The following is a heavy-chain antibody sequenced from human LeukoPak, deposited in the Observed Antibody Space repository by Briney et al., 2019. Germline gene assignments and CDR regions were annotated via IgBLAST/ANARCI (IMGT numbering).Heavy chain of an antibody. J-gene: IGHJ5*02. CDR2: ISAYNGNT. CDR3: ARGDTQTYYDFWSGYSSWFDP. D-gene: IGHD3-3*01. CDR1: GYTFTSYG. V-gene: IGHV1-18*01. Sequence: ASVKVSCKASGYTFTSYGISWVRQAPGQGLEWMGWISAYNGNTNYAQKLQGRVTMTTDTSTSTAYMELSSLRSEDTAVYYCARGDTQTYYDFWSGYSSWFDPWGQGTLVTVSS.